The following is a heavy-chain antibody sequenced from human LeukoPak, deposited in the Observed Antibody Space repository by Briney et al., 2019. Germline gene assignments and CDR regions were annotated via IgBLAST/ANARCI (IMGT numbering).Heavy chain of an antibody. J-gene: IGHJ4*02. D-gene: IGHD2-21*02. CDR3: ARDRGTAGLDY. V-gene: IGHV3-23*01. Sequence: GGSLRLSCAASGFTFSSYAMSWVRQAPGKGLEWVSAISGSGGGTYYADSVKGRFTISRDNSKNTLYLQMNTLRVEDTAVYYCARDRGTAGLDYWGQGTLVTVSS. CDR1: GFTFSSYA. CDR2: ISGSGGGT.